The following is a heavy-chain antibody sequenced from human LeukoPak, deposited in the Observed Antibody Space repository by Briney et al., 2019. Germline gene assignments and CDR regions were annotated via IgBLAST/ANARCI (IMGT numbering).Heavy chain of an antibody. CDR2: IYSGGST. CDR3: ARERIETSHFDY. J-gene: IGHJ4*02. CDR1: GFTVSSNY. D-gene: IGHD2-15*01. Sequence: GGSLRLSCAASGFTVSSNYMSWVRQAPGKGLEWVSVIYSGGSTYYADSVQGRFTVSRDHSKNTLYLQMNSLRAEDTAVYYCARERIETSHFDYWGQGPLVTVSS. V-gene: IGHV3-53*01.